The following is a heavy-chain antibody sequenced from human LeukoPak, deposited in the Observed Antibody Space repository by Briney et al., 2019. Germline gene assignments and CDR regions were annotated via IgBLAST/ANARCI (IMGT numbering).Heavy chain of an antibody. CDR3: ARGEWELPGGYFDY. D-gene: IGHD1-26*01. V-gene: IGHV4-34*01. Sequence: NPSETLSLTCAVYGGSFSGFYWSWIRQPPGKGLGWIGEINHSGSTNYNPSLKSRVSISVATSKNQFTLKLSSATAADTAVYYCARGEWELPGGYFDYWGQGTLVTVSS. CDR1: GGSFSGFY. CDR2: INHSGST. J-gene: IGHJ4*02.